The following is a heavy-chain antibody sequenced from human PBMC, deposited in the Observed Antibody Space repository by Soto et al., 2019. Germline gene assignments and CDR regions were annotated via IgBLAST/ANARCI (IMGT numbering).Heavy chain of an antibody. J-gene: IGHJ6*02. CDR3: AKDNEGVWSVPRGGFYAYYGMDV. CDR1: GFTFGDHA. Sequence: EMQLVESGGDLVQPGGSLRLSCAASGFTFGDHAMHWVRQVPGRGLEWVSGISWDSSIRDYGDSVKGRFTISRDNAKNSLYLQMNSLRPEDTALYFCAKDNEGVWSVPRGGFYAYYGMDVWGQGTTVIVSS. V-gene: IGHV3-9*01. CDR2: ISWDSSIR. D-gene: IGHD3-3*01.